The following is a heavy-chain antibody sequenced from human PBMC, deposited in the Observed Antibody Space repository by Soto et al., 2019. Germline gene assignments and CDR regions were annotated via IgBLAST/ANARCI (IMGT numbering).Heavy chain of an antibody. Sequence: SETLSLTCIVSGGSISSGDYYWSWIRQPPGKGLEWIGYIYYSGSTYYNPSLKSRVTISVDTSKNQFSLKLSSVTAADTAVYYCAREGPLIAAAVTNNWFDPWGQGTLVTVSS. CDR3: AREGPLIAAAVTNNWFDP. D-gene: IGHD6-13*01. V-gene: IGHV4-30-4*01. CDR1: GGSISSGDYY. J-gene: IGHJ5*02. CDR2: IYYSGST.